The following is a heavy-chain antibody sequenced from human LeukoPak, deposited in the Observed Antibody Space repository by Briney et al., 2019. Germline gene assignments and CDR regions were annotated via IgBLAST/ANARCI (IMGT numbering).Heavy chain of an antibody. D-gene: IGHD6-19*01. CDR2: ISAYNGNT. J-gene: IGHJ6*02. Sequence: ASVKVSCKASGYTFTSYGTSWVRQAPGQGLEWMGWISAYNGNTNYAQKLQGRVTMTTDTSTSTAYMELRSLRSDDTAVYYCARAHQIAVATRNYYGMDVWGQGTTVTVSS. V-gene: IGHV1-18*01. CDR3: ARAHQIAVATRNYYGMDV. CDR1: GYTFTSYG.